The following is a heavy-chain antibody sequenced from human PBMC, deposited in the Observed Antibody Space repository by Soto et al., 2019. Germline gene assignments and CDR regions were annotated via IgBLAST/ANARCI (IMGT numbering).Heavy chain of an antibody. CDR1: GFTFSSYA. D-gene: IGHD5-18*01. CDR2: ISSNGGST. J-gene: IGHJ6*02. CDR3: ARDMKAGYFIYYGMDV. V-gene: IGHV3-64*02. Sequence: GGSLRLSCAASGFTFSSYAMHWVRQAPGKGLEYVSAISSNGGSTYYADSVKGRFTISRDNSKNTLYLQMGSLRAEDMAVYYCARDMKAGYFIYYGMDVWGQGTTVTVSS.